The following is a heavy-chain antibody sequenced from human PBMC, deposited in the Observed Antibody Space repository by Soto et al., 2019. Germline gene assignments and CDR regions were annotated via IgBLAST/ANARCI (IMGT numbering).Heavy chain of an antibody. CDR1: GGSISSGGYS. D-gene: IGHD2-2*01. V-gene: IGHV4-30-2*01. Sequence: QLQLQESGSGRVKPSQTLSLTCAVSGGSISSGGYSWSWIRQPPGKGLEWIGYIYHSGSTYYNPTLQSRVTISVDRSKNQFSLKLSSVTAADTAVYYCARVPDRLGQGTLVTVSS. CDR3: ARVPDR. CDR2: IYHSGST. J-gene: IGHJ5*02.